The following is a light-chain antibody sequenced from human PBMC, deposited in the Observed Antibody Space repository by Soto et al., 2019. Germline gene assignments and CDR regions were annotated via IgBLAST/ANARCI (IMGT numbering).Light chain of an antibody. CDR2: LGS. V-gene: IGKV2-28*01. J-gene: IGKJ2*01. CDR3: MQALQTPYT. CDR1: QSLLHTNGYTY. Sequence: DIVMTQSPLSLPVTPGEPASISCRSSQSLLHTNGYTYLDWYLQKPGQSPQLLICLGSNRASGVPDRFSGSGSGTDFTLNINRVDAEDVGVYYCMQALQTPYTFGQGTKLEIK.